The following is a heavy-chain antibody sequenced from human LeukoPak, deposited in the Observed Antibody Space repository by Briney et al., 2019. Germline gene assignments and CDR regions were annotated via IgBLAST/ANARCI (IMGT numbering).Heavy chain of an antibody. Sequence: GGSLRLSCAAPGFTFSSYGMHWVRQAPGKGLEGVAVIWYDGSNKYYADSVKGRFTISRDNSKNTLYLQMNSLRAEDTAVYYCARDGITIFGVEYGMDVRGQGTTVTVSS. CDR2: IWYDGSNK. CDR3: ARDGITIFGVEYGMDV. V-gene: IGHV3-33*01. D-gene: IGHD3-3*01. CDR1: GFTFSSYG. J-gene: IGHJ6*02.